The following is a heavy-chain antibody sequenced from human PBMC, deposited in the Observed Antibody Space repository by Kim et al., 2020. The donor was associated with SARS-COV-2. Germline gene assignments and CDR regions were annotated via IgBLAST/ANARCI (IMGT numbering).Heavy chain of an antibody. Sequence: GGSLRLSCAASGFTFDDYAMHWVRQAPGKGLEWVSGISWNSGSIGYADSVKGRFTISRDNAKNSLYLQMNSLRAEDTALYYCAKDIAGGESWRYCTNGVCYADYYYYGMDVWGQGTTVTVSS. CDR3: AKDIAGGESWRYCTNGVCYADYYYYGMDV. CDR1: GFTFDDYA. V-gene: IGHV3-9*01. J-gene: IGHJ6*02. D-gene: IGHD2-8*01. CDR2: ISWNSGSI.